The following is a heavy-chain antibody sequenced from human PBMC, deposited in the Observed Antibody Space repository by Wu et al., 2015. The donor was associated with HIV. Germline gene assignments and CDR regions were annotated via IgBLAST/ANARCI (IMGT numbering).Heavy chain of an antibody. CDR3: AREQGYCSSTSCSSYYYGMDV. J-gene: IGHJ6*02. CDR2: IIPIFGTA. Sequence: QVQLVQSGAEVKKPGSSVKVSCKASGGTFSSYAISWVRQAPGQGLEWMGRIIPIFGTANYAQKFQGRVTITADESTSTAYMELSSLRSEDTAVYYCAREQGYCSSTSCSSYYYGMDVWGQGTTVTVSS. D-gene: IGHD2-2*01. V-gene: IGHV1-69*13. CDR1: GGTFSSYA.